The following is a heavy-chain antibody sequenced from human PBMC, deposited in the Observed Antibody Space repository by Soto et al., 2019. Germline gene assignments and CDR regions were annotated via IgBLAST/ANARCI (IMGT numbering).Heavy chain of an antibody. D-gene: IGHD6-13*01. V-gene: IGHV4-59*01. Sequence: SVPLSLTCTVAGGSMINYCWTWIRKPPGKGLEWIGYIHYSGTTSFFPSYNPSLRSRVTISEDTSKNQFSLKLLSVTTADTAVYFCAAGEASSRNLAPYYLDFWGQGTMVTVSS. CDR1: GGSMINYC. CDR2: IHYSGTT. J-gene: IGHJ4*02. CDR3: AAGEASSRNLAPYYLDF.